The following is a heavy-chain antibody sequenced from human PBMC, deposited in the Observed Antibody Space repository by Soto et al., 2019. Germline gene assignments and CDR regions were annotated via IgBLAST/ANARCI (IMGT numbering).Heavy chain of an antibody. CDR3: GRGILAYYYGVDV. CDR1: GFTFNDYG. V-gene: IGHV3-9*01. J-gene: IGHJ6*02. Sequence: EVQLVESGGGLVQPGRSLRLSCAASGFTFNDYGMHWVRQTPGKGLEWVSGISWSSDNIGYADSVKGRFTISRDNAKNSLSLQMNSLRAEDTAVYYCGRGILAYYYGVDVWGQGTTVTVSS. CDR2: ISWSSDNI.